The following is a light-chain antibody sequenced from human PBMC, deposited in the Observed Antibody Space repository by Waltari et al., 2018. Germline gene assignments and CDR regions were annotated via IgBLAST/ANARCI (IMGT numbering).Light chain of an antibody. Sequence: EIVLTQSPSTLSLFPGERATLSCRASQSVGMFLAWYQQKPGQAPRLLIYHASIRATGIPDRFSGSGSGTDFSLTISGLEPEDFAVYYCQKYVNLPATFGQGTKVEIK. CDR3: QKYVNLPAT. CDR2: HAS. CDR1: QSVGMF. J-gene: IGKJ1*01. V-gene: IGKV3-20*01.